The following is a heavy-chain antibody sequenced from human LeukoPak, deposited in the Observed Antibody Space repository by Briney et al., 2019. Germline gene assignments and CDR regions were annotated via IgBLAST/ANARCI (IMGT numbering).Heavy chain of an antibody. J-gene: IGHJ4*02. Sequence: PGGSLRLSCAASGFTFNNAWMTWVRQAPGKGLEWVGRIKSKTDGGTTDYAAPVKGRFSISRDDSKNTLYLQMNSLKTEDTAVYYCCTGVVGGTTDWGQGILVTVSS. D-gene: IGHD1-26*01. V-gene: IGHV3-15*01. CDR3: CTGVVGGTTD. CDR2: IKSKTDGGTT. CDR1: GFTFNNAW.